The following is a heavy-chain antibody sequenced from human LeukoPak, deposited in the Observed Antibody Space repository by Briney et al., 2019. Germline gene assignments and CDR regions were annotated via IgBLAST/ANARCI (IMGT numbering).Heavy chain of an antibody. CDR1: GYTFTSYY. CDR3: ARVSRREIAVVGTNAFDI. J-gene: IGHJ3*02. Sequence: ASVKVSCKASGYTFTSYYMHWVRQAPGQGLEWMGIINPSGGSTSYAQKFQGRVTMTRDTSTSTVYMELSSLRPEDTAVYYCARVSRREIAVVGTNAFDIWGQGTMVTVSS. CDR2: INPSGGST. D-gene: IGHD6-19*01. V-gene: IGHV1-46*01.